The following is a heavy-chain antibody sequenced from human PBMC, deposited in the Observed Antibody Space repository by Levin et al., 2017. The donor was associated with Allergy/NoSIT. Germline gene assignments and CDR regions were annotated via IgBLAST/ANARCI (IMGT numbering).Heavy chain of an antibody. J-gene: IGHJ6*02. CDR2: IIPVFGTA. Sequence: KISCKASGGTFSSYAISWVRQAPGQGLEWMGGIIPVFGTANYAQKFQGRVTITADESTSTAYMELSSLRSEDTAVYYCARVKDFWSGYPQGYGMDVWGQGTTVTVSS. V-gene: IGHV1-69*01. CDR1: GGTFSSYA. CDR3: ARVKDFWSGYPQGYGMDV. D-gene: IGHD3-3*01.